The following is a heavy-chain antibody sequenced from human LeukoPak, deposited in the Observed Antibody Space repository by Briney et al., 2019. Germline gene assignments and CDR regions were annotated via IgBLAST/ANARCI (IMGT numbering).Heavy chain of an antibody. CDR2: INPNSGGT. V-gene: IGHV1-2*06. Sequence: ASVKVSCKASGYTFTGYYMHWVRQAPGQGLEWMGRINPNSGGTNYAQKFQGRVTMTRDTSISTAYMELRSLRSDDTAVYYCARGGGEYSYGSFDYWGQGTLVTVSS. D-gene: IGHD5-18*01. CDR1: GYTFTGYY. CDR3: ARGGGEYSYGSFDY. J-gene: IGHJ4*02.